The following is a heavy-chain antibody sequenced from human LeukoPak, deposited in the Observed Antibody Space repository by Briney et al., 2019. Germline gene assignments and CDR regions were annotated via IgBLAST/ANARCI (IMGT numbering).Heavy chain of an antibody. Sequence: SETLSLTCTVSGGSISSYNWSWIRQPPGKGLEWIGYIYYSGSTNYNPSLKSRVTISVDTSKNQFSLKLSSVTAADTAVYYCARFRMGERVYFDYWGQGTLVTVSS. D-gene: IGHD3-16*01. CDR2: IYYSGST. CDR3: ARFRMGERVYFDY. J-gene: IGHJ4*02. V-gene: IGHV4-59*08. CDR1: GGSISSYN.